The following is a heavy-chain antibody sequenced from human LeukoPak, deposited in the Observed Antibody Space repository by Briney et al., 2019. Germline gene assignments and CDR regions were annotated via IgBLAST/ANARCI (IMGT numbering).Heavy chain of an antibody. J-gene: IGHJ5*02. CDR3: ARDSRYNWFDP. CDR1: GFTFSSYA. CDR2: IYSGGST. V-gene: IGHV3-66*01. Sequence: GRSLRLSCAASGFTFSSYAMYWVRQAPGKGLEWVSVIYSGGSTYYADSVKGRFTISRDNSKNTLYLQMNSLRAEDTAVYYCARDSRYNWFDPWGQGTLVTVSS.